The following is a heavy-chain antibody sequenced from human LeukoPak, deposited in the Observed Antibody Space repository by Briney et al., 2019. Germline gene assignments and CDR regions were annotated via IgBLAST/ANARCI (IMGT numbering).Heavy chain of an antibody. D-gene: IGHD2-15*01. CDR3: ARGGYHHGFDI. V-gene: IGHV3-74*01. J-gene: IGHJ3*02. CDR1: GFTFSSYT. Sequence: GGSLRLSCAASGFTFSSYTMNWVRQAPGKGLVWVSRINSDGSDTIYADSVKGRFTISRDNAKSTVYLQMNSLKAEDTAVYYCARGGYHHGFDIWGQGTMVTVSS. CDR2: INSDGSDT.